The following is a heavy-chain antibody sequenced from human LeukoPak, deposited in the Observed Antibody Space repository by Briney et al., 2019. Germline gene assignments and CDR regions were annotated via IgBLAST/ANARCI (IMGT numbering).Heavy chain of an antibody. CDR3: AKGDVAVTAMNYFDY. CDR2: INPNSGGT. Sequence: ASVKVSRKASGYTFTGYYMHWVRQAPGQGLEWMGWINPNSGGTNYAQKFQGRVTMTRDTSISTAYMELSRLRSDDTAVYYCAKGDVAVTAMNYFDYWGQGTLVTVSS. D-gene: IGHD2-21*02. J-gene: IGHJ4*02. V-gene: IGHV1-2*02. CDR1: GYTFTGYY.